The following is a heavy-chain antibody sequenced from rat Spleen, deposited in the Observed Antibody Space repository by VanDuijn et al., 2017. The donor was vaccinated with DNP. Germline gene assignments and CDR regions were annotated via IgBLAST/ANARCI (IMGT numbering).Heavy chain of an antibody. Sequence: EVQLQESGPGLVEPSQSLSLTCSVTGYSITSCCRWTWIRKFPGHKLEWMGYINSAGSTNYNPSLKSRISITRDTSKNQFFLQVNSVTTEDTATYYCARWPGYNPPYAMDAWGQGVTVTVSS. CDR2: INSAGST. D-gene: IGHD1-4*01. V-gene: IGHV3-3*01. CDR3: ARWPGYNPPYAMDA. J-gene: IGHJ2*01. CDR1: GYSITSCCR.